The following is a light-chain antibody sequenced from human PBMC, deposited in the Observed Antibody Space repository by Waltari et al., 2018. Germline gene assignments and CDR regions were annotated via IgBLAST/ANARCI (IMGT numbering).Light chain of an antibody. CDR2: AAS. Sequence: DIQMTQSPSSLSASVGDRVTITCRASQGISNYLAWYQQKPGKVPKLLIYAASTLQSGVPSRFSGSGSGTDFTLTINSLQPEDVATYYCQKYNSAPLFGQGTRLEIK. V-gene: IGKV1-27*01. J-gene: IGKJ5*01. CDR3: QKYNSAPL. CDR1: QGISNY.